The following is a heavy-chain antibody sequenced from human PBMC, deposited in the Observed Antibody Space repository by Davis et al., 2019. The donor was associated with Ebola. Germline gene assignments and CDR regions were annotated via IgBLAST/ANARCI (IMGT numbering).Heavy chain of an antibody. CDR2: IYHSGTT. J-gene: IGHJ3*02. CDR1: GGSISTNNW. CDR3: ARAMITMVSFAFDI. D-gene: IGHD3-10*01. Sequence: SETLSLTCDVSGGSISTNNWWSWVRQPPGKDLEWIGEIYHSGTTSYNPSLMSRVTISVDRSKNQFSLKLSSVTAADTAVYYCARAMITMVSFAFDIWGQGTVVTVSS. V-gene: IGHV4-4*02.